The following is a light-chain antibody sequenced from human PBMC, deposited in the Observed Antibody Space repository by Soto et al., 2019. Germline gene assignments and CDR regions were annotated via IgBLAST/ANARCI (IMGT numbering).Light chain of an antibody. Sequence: DIQMTQSPSSLSASVGGGVTITCRASQTIGNYLNWYQQKPGKAPKLLIYAASSLPSGVPSRFSGSGSRTDFTLTISSLQPEDFATYYCQQSYSTPFTFGPGTKVDIK. CDR1: QTIGNY. J-gene: IGKJ3*01. CDR2: AAS. CDR3: QQSYSTPFT. V-gene: IGKV1-39*01.